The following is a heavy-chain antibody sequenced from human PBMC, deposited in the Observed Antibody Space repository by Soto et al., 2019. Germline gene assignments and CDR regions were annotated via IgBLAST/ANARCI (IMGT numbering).Heavy chain of an antibody. D-gene: IGHD1-26*01. Sequence: PGGSLRLSCAASGFSFSSYWMHWVRQAPGKGLVWVSRGSRDGSNANYADSVKGRFTISRDNTNNTVYLQMNSLSAEDTAVYYCARVVSYYSGSYRTIDYWGQGT. J-gene: IGHJ4*02. CDR2: GSRDGSNA. CDR1: GFSFSSYW. V-gene: IGHV3-74*01. CDR3: ARVVSYYSGSYRTIDY.